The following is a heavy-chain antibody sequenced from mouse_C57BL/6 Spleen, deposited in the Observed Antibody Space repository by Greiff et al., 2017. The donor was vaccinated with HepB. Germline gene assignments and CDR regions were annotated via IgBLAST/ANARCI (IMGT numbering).Heavy chain of an antibody. CDR1: GYTFTDYE. CDR3: TRDLFITTVVGRFAY. V-gene: IGHV1-15*01. D-gene: IGHD1-1*01. CDR2: IDPETGGT. Sequence: VQRVESGAELVRPGASVTLSCKASGYTFTDYEMHWVKQTPVHGLEWIGAIDPETGGTAYNQKFKGKAILTADKSSSTAYMELRSLTSEDSAVYYCTRDLFITTVVGRFAYWGQGTLVTVSA. J-gene: IGHJ3*01.